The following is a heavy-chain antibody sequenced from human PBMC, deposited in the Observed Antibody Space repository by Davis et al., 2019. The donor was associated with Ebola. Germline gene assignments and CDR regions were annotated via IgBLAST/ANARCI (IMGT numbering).Heavy chain of an antibody. CDR3: AICRVGVTAIDY. D-gene: IGHD1-26*01. CDR1: GFTLRSYW. J-gene: IGHJ4*02. Sequence: GESLKISCVASGFTLRSYWMHWVRQAPGKGLEWVAVISYDGSNKYYADSVKGRFTISRDNSKNTLYLQMNSLRAEDTAVYYCAICRVGVTAIDYWGQGTLVTVSS. V-gene: IGHV3-30-3*01. CDR2: ISYDGSNK.